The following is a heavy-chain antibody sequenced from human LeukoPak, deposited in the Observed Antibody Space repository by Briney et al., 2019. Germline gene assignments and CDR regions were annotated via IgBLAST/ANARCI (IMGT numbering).Heavy chain of an antibody. V-gene: IGHV4-34*01. D-gene: IGHD5-12*01. CDR2: INHSGST. CDR3: ARGPLRREDY. J-gene: IGHJ4*02. Sequence: SETLSLTCAVYGGSFSGYYWSWIRKPPGKGLEWIGEINHSGSTNYNPSLKSRVTISVDTSKNQFSLKLSSVTAADTAVYYCARGPLRREDYWGQGTLVTVSS. CDR1: GGSFSGYY.